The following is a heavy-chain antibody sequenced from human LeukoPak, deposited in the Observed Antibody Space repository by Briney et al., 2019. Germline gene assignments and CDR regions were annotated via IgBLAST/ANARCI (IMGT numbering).Heavy chain of an antibody. CDR2: ISSSSSYI. J-gene: IGHJ3*02. Sequence: GGSLRLSCAASGFTFSSYSMNWVRQAPGKGLEWVSSISSSSSYIYYADSVKGRFTISRDNAKNSLYLQMNSLRAEDTAVYYCASLYYYDSSGDDAFDIWGQGTMVTVSS. CDR3: ASLYYYDSSGDDAFDI. CDR1: GFTFSSYS. V-gene: IGHV3-21*01. D-gene: IGHD3-22*01.